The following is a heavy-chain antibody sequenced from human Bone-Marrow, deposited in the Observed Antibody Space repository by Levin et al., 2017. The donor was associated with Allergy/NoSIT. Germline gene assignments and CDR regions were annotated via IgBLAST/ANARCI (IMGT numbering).Heavy chain of an antibody. CDR1: GFTVSRNY. CDR3: ARNGVGTASGTP. CDR2: IYSGGDT. D-gene: IGHD2-8*01. Sequence: AGESLKISCAAAGFTVSRNYMAWVRQAPGKGLEWVSLIYSGGDTLYADSVKGRFTISRDNSKNTLYLQMNSLRVDDTAIYYCARNGVGTASGTPWGQGTLVTVSS. V-gene: IGHV3-66*01. J-gene: IGHJ4*02.